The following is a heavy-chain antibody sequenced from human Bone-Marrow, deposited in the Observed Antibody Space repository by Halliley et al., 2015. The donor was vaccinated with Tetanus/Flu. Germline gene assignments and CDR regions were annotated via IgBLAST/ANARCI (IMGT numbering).Heavy chain of an antibody. Sequence: QLVQSGAEVIKPGESLRISCKGSGYSFTSYWISWVRQMPGKGLEWMGRIDPSDSYTNYSPSFQGHVTISADKSISTAYLQWSSLKASGPAMYYCASPYYYGSGGRLGLDYGMDVWGQGTTVTVSS. CDR1: GYSFTSYW. CDR2: IDPSDSYT. V-gene: IGHV5-10-1*01. D-gene: IGHD3-10*01. CDR3: ASPYYYGSGGRLGLDYGMDV. J-gene: IGHJ6*02.